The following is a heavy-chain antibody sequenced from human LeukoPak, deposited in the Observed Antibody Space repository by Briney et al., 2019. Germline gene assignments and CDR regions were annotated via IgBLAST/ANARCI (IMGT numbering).Heavy chain of an antibody. Sequence: ASVKVSCKASGYTFTNYGISWVRQAPGQGLEWMGRINPNSGGTNYAQKFQGRVTMTRDTSISTAYMELSRLRSDDTAVYYCARSSGGITMNPDYWGQGTLVTVSS. CDR3: ARSSGGITMNPDY. V-gene: IGHV1-2*06. CDR1: GYTFTNYG. D-gene: IGHD3-22*01. CDR2: INPNSGGT. J-gene: IGHJ4*02.